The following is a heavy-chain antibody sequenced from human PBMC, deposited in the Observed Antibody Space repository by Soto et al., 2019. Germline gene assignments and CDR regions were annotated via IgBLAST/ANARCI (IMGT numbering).Heavy chain of an antibody. D-gene: IGHD1-26*01. CDR3: GRVRVGVPDY. CDR2: IYHSGST. J-gene: IGHJ4*02. CDR1: GGSISSGGYS. Sequence: SETLSLTCAVSGGSISSGGYSWSWIRQPPGKGLEWIGYIYHSGSTYYNPSLKSRVTISVDRSKNQFSLKLSSVTAADTAVYYCGRVRVGVPDYWGQGTLVTVSS. V-gene: IGHV4-30-2*01.